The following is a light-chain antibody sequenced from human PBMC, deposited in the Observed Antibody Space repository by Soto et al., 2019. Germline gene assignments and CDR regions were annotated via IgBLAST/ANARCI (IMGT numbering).Light chain of an antibody. CDR1: QILVYSDGNTY. CDR2: TVS. CDR3: QKSYSTPPK. Sequence: DGVMTQSPLSLPVTLGQPASISCSSSQILVYSDGNTYLNWFQQRPGQSPRRLIYTVSNRDSGVPSRFSGSGSGTDFTLTISSLQPEDFATYYCQKSYSTPPKFGQGTKVAIK. V-gene: IGKV2-30*01. J-gene: IGKJ1*01.